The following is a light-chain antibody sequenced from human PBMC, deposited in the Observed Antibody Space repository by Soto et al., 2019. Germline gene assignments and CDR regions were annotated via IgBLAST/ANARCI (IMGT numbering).Light chain of an antibody. CDR3: HQCATSPLT. CDR1: QTVANNY. Sequence: EIVLTQAPGTLSLSPGERATLSCRASQTVANNYLAWYQQKPGQAPRLLIDDASNRATGVPDRISGTGSGTDFTLTISRLEPEDFAVYSCHQCATSPLTFGGGTKVEI. V-gene: IGKV3-20*01. CDR2: DAS. J-gene: IGKJ4*01.